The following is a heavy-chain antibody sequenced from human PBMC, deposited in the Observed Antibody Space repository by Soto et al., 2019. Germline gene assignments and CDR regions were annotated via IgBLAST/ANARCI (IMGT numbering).Heavy chain of an antibody. V-gene: IGHV4-39*01. CDR1: GGTIRSISDY. J-gene: IGHJ4*01. CDR3: ERMELGRVPVVLLDY. Sequence: FVTLCLTCTVSGGTIRSISDYWVWNRQPPGKGLEWIGSIYYSGSTYYNPSLKSRVTISVDTSKNQFSLKLSSVTAADTAVYYCERMELGRVPVVLLDYWGHGTLVPVSS. CDR2: IYYSGST. D-gene: IGHD3-10*01.